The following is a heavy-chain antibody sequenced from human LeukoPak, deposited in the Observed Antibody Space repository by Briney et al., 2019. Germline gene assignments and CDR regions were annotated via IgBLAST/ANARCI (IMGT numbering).Heavy chain of an antibody. CDR1: GGSISSSSYY. CDR3: ARVPSRSKNWFDP. D-gene: IGHD3-10*01. Sequence: SETLSLTCTVSGGSISSSSYYWGWIRQPPGKGLEWIGSIYYSGSTYYNPSLKSRVTISVDTSKNQFSLKLSSVTAADTAVYYCARVPSRSKNWFDPWGQGTLVTVSS. CDR2: IYYSGST. V-gene: IGHV4-39*07. J-gene: IGHJ5*02.